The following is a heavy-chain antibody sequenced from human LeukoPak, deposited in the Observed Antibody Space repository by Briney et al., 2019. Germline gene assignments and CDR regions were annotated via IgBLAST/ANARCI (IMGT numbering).Heavy chain of an antibody. CDR1: GDSVSSNSVA. V-gene: IGHV6-1*01. J-gene: IGHJ3*02. D-gene: IGHD6-19*01. CDR3: AREGAPSGYSSGWSAFDI. CDR2: TYYRSKWYN. Sequence: SQTLSLTCAIFGDSVSSNSVAWNWIRQSPARGLEWLGRTYYRSKWYNDYAVSVKSRITINPDTSKNQFSLQLNSVTPEDTAVYYCAREGAPSGYSSGWSAFDIWGQGTMVTVSS.